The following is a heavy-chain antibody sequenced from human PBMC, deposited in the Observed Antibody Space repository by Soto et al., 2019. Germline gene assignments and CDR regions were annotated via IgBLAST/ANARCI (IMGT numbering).Heavy chain of an antibody. CDR2: IYHSGST. V-gene: IGHV4-4*02. Sequence: SETLSLTCAVSGGSISSSNWWSWVRQPPGKGLEWIGEIYHSGSTNYNPSLKSRVTISVDKSKNQFSLKLSSVTAADTAVYYRPGDSSGYYRRFDYWGQGTLVTVSS. J-gene: IGHJ4*02. D-gene: IGHD3-22*01. CDR1: GGSISSSNW. CDR3: PGDSSGYYRRFDY.